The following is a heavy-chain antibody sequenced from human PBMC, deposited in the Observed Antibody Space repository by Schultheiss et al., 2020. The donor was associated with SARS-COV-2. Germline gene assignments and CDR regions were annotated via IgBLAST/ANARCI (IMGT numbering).Heavy chain of an antibody. J-gene: IGHJ4*02. D-gene: IGHD1-26*01. CDR2: INHSGST. CDR3: ASALSGSFDY. CDR1: GGSISSYY. V-gene: IGHV4-34*01. Sequence: SETLSLTCTVSGGSISSYYWSWIRQPPGKGLEWIGEINHSGSTNYNPSLKSRVTISVDTSKNQFSLKLSSVTAADTAVYYCASALSGSFDYWGQGTLVTVSS.